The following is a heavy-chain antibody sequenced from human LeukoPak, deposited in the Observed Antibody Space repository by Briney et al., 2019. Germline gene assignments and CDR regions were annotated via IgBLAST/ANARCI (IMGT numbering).Heavy chain of an antibody. D-gene: IGHD6-25*01. CDR3: ARVGGRQRDY. Sequence: SETLSLTCTVSGGSISSYYWSWIRQPPGKGLEWIGYIYYSGSTNYNPSLKSRVTISVDTSKNQFSLKLGSVTAADRAVDYCARVGGRQRDYWGQGTLVTVSS. J-gene: IGHJ4*02. CDR2: IYYSGST. CDR1: GGSISSYY. V-gene: IGHV4-59*01.